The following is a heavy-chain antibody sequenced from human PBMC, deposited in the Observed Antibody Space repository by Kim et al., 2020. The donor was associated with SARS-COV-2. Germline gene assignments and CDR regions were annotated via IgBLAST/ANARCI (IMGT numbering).Heavy chain of an antibody. J-gene: IGHJ5*02. CDR2: MYYSGTN. Sequence: SETLSLTCIVSGGSISSYYWSWIRQPPGKGLEWIGYMYYSGTNNYNPSLKSRVTISGDTSKNQFSLKLTSVTAADTAVYYCTRPGGRGSYQNWFDPWGQG. V-gene: IGHV4-59*08. D-gene: IGHD1-26*01. CDR1: GGSISSYY. CDR3: TRPGGRGSYQNWFDP.